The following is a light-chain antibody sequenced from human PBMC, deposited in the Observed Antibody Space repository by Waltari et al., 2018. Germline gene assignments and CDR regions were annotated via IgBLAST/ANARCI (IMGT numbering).Light chain of an antibody. J-gene: IGLJ1*01. CDR1: TVSKQY. V-gene: IGLV3-25*03. Sequence: SHELTQPPSVSVSPGQTARITCSGDTVSKQYVYWYQHKPGQAPVLLIYKDTERPPGIPDRFSGSSSGTSVTLTISGVQAEDEADYYCQLADSTVTYVFGPGTKVIVL. CDR2: KDT. CDR3: QLADSTVTYV.